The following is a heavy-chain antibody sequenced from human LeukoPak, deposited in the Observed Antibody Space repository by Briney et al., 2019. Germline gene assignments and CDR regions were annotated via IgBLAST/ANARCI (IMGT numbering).Heavy chain of an antibody. V-gene: IGHV2-5*02. Sequence: SGPTLVKPTQTLTLTCSFSGFSLSTSGVGVGWIRQPPGKALEWLVLIYWDDDKRYNPSLQSRLTITKDTSKDQVVLTMTNMDPVDTATYFCARVTSYGIDYWGQGTLVTVSS. D-gene: IGHD5-18*01. CDR1: GFSLSTSGVG. J-gene: IGHJ4*02. CDR2: IYWDDDK. CDR3: ARVTSYGIDY.